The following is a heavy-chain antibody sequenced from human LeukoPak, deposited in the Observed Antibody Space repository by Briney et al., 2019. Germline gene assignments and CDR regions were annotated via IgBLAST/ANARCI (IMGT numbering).Heavy chain of an antibody. D-gene: IGHD5-18*01. CDR2: ISGSGGST. CDR1: GFTFSSYA. J-gene: IGHJ5*02. V-gene: IGHV3-23*01. CDR3: AKDRSGAMVTGDWFNP. Sequence: GGSLRLSCAASGFTFSSYAMSWVRQAPGKGLEWVSAISGSGGSTYYADSVKGRFTISRDNSKNTLYLQMNSLRAEDTAVYYCAKDRSGAMVTGDWFNPWGQGTLVTVSS.